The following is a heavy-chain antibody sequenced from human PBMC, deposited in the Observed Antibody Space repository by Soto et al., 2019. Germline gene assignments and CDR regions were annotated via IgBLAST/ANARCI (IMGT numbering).Heavy chain of an antibody. D-gene: IGHD3-10*01. V-gene: IGHV4-34*01. CDR1: GGYFSGYY. J-gene: IGHJ6*04. CDR2: INHSGST. CDR3: AKYGFPSGYSVTAF. Sequence: SETLSLTCAVYGGYFSGYYWSWIRQPPGKGLEWIGEINHSGSTNYNPSLKSRVTISVDTSKNQFSLKLSSVTAADKAVYYCAKYGFPSGYSVTAFWGKGTTVTGSP.